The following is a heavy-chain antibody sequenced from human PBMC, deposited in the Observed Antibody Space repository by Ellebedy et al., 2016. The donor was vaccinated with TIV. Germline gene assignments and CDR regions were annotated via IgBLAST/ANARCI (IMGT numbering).Heavy chain of an antibody. CDR2: IYPGDSDT. D-gene: IGHD1-14*01. J-gene: IGHJ4*02. V-gene: IGHV5-51*01. Sequence: KVSCTGSGYSFPSYWIGWLRQMPGKGLEFMWIIYPGDSDTRYSPSFQGQVTISADKSISTAYLQWSSLKASDTAMYYCARDSGLDYWGQGTLVTVSS. CDR1: GYSFPSYW. CDR3: ARDSGLDY.